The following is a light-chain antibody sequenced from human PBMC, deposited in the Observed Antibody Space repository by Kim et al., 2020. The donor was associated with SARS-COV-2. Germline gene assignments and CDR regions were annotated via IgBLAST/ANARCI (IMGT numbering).Light chain of an antibody. V-gene: IGLV2-23*02. Sequence: QSALTQPASVSGSPGQSITISCTGTSSDVGSYNLVSWYQHHPGKAPKLIIQEVTERPSGVSNRFSGSKSGNTASLTISGLQAEDEADYYCCSYTGSSTFVIFGGGTKL. CDR1: SSDVGSYNL. J-gene: IGLJ2*01. CDR2: EVT. CDR3: CSYTGSSTFVI.